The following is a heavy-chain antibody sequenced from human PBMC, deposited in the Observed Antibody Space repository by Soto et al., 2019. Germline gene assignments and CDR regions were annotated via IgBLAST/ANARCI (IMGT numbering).Heavy chain of an antibody. CDR2: IGGSGDVI. V-gene: IGHV3-48*02. CDR3: ARREVVPSYYYAVDV. J-gene: IGHJ6*02. CDR1: GFTFSSYG. Sequence: EVQLVESGGGLVQPGGSLRLSCAASGFTFSSYGMNWVRQAPGKGLEWVSYIGGSGDVIHYADSVKGRFTISRDNAKNSLYLPLNSLRDEATAVYYCARREVVPSYYYAVDVWGQGTTVTVSS. D-gene: IGHD2-21*01.